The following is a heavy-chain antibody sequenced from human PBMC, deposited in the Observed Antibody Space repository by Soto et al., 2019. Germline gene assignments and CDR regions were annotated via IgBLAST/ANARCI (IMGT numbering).Heavy chain of an antibody. J-gene: IGHJ4*02. CDR1: GGTFSSYA. D-gene: IGHD6-13*01. Sequence: VASVKVSCKASGGTFSSYAISWVRQAPGQGLEWMGGIIPIFGTANYAQKFQGRVTITADESTSTAYMELSSLRSEDTAVYYCALQYSSSWYVGYWGQGPLVTVSS. CDR2: IIPIFGTA. CDR3: ALQYSSSWYVGY. V-gene: IGHV1-69*13.